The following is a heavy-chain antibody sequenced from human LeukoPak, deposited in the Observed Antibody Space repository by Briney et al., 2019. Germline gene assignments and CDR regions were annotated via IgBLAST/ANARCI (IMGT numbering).Heavy chain of an antibody. D-gene: IGHD6-13*01. V-gene: IGHV4-59*02. CDR2: IYYTGT. Sequence: PSETLSLTCTASGGSVTDYYWSWIRQSPGKGLEWIGYIYYTGTSYNPSLKSRVTISVDTSKNQFSLKLSSVTAADTAVYYCARLKYSSSWYQGTRGGNWFDPWGQGTLVTVSS. CDR3: ARLKYSSSWYQGTRGGNWFDP. J-gene: IGHJ5*02. CDR1: GGSVTDYY.